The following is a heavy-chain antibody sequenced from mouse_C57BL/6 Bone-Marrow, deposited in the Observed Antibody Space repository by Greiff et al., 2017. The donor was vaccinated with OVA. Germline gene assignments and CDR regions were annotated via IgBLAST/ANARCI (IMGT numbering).Heavy chain of an antibody. CDR1: GYSFTGYY. CDR2: IYPYNGVS. V-gene: IGHV1-31*01. J-gene: IGHJ1*03. D-gene: IGHD1-1*01. Sequence: EVQRVESGPELVKPGASVKISCKASGYSFTGYYMHWVKQSHGNILDWIGYIYPYNGVSSYNQKFKGKATLTVDKSSSTAYMELRSLTSEDSAVYYCARRLVITTVVAWYVDVWGTGTKVTVSS. CDR3: ARRLVITTVVAWYVDV.